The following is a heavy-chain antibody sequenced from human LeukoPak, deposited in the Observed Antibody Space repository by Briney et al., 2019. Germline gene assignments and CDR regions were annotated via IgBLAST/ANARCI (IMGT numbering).Heavy chain of an antibody. CDR2: VNKKVNT. CDR3: ARIRVGTTVTAQYYYYGMDV. J-gene: IGHJ6*02. Sequence: SETLSLTCGVYGGSLRGYYWSWVRHPPGEGLGRSGEVNKKVNTKNNPSPKSRVTISVDTSKIQFSLKLSSVAAADTAVYYCARIRVGTTVTAQYYYYGMDVWGQGTTVTVSS. V-gene: IGHV4-34*01. CDR1: GGSLRGYY. D-gene: IGHD4-17*01.